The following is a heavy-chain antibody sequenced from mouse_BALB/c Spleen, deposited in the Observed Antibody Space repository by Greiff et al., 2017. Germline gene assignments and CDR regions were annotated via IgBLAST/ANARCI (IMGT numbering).Heavy chain of an antibody. CDR1: GYAFSSYW. Sequence: QVQLQQSGAELVRPGSSVKISCKASGYAFSSYWMNWVKQRPGQGLEWIGQIYPGDGDTNYNGKFKGKATLTADKSSSTAYMQLSSLTSEDSAVYYCARGTYGNYPDYWGQGTTLTVSS. J-gene: IGHJ2*01. V-gene: IGHV1-80*01. CDR3: ARGTYGNYPDY. CDR2: IYPGDGDT. D-gene: IGHD2-10*02.